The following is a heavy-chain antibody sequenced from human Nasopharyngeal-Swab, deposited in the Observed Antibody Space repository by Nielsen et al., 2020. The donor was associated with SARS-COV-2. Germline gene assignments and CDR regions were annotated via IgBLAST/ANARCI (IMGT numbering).Heavy chain of an antibody. V-gene: IGHV3-21*01. CDR2: ISSSSSYI. D-gene: IGHD3-3*01. CDR3: ARDGLDYDFWSAYFMDV. J-gene: IGHJ6*02. CDR1: GFTFNNYN. Sequence: GESLKISCAASGFTFNNYNFNWVRQAQGKGLEWVSSISSSSSYIYYADSVKGRFTISRDNAKNSLYLQMNSLRAEDTAGYYCARDGLDYDFWSAYFMDVWGQGTTVTVSS.